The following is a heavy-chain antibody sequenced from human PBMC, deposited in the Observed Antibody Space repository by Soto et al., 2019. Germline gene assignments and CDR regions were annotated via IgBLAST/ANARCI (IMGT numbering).Heavy chain of an antibody. V-gene: IGHV2-70*04. Sequence: SGPTLVNPTQTLTLTCTFSGFSLSTSGMRVSWIRQPPGKALEWRARIDWDDDKFYSTSLKTRLTISKDTSKNQVVLTMTNMDPVDTATYYCARTPSTTVTTMGYFDYWGQGTLVTVSS. J-gene: IGHJ4*02. CDR1: GFSLSTSGMR. D-gene: IGHD4-17*01. CDR2: IDWDDDK. CDR3: ARTPSTTVTTMGYFDY.